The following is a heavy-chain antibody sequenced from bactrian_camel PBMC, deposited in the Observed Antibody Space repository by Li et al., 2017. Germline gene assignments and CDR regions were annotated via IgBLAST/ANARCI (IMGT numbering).Heavy chain of an antibody. CDR3: AASPRTWVCFGRLYNAARGYNY. Sequence: VQLVESGGGSVRAGGSLKLSCAASGFTVSAYAMSWFRQAPGKEREAVASLYPGKRLTYYADSVKGRFTISKDRTKDTWFLQMNNLKPEDTAMYYCAASPRTWVCFGRLYNAARGYNYWGQGTQVTVS. J-gene: IGHJ4*01. V-gene: IGHV3S31*01. D-gene: IGHD6*01. CDR2: LYPGKRLT. CDR1: GFTVSAYA.